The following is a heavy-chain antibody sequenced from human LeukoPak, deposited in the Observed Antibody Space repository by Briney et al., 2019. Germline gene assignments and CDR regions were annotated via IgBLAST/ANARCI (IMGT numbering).Heavy chain of an antibody. J-gene: IGHJ5*02. CDR1: GGSISSSSYY. V-gene: IGHV4-39*01. CDR2: IYYSGST. CDR3: ARHWGHPRLGDGGWFDP. Sequence: SETLSLTCTVSGGSISSSSYYWGWIRQPPGKGLEWIGSIYYSGSTYYNPSLKSRVTISVDTSENQFSLKLSSVTAADTAVYYCARHWGHPRLGDGGWFDPWGQGTLVTVSS. D-gene: IGHD3-16*01.